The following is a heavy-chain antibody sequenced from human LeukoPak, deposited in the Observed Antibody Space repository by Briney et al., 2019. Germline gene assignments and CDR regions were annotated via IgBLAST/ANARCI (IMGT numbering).Heavy chain of an antibody. J-gene: IGHJ4*02. V-gene: IGHV3-7*01. CDR2: IKRDGSEK. Sequence: GGSLRLSCEGSGFTFTDYWMSWVRQAPGKGLEWVANIKRDGSEKYYVDSVKGRFTISRDNAKNSLYLQMNSLRTEDTAVYYCARGRGSWYGVYFDYWGQGTLVTVSS. D-gene: IGHD6-13*01. CDR1: GFTFTDYW. CDR3: ARGRGSWYGVYFDY.